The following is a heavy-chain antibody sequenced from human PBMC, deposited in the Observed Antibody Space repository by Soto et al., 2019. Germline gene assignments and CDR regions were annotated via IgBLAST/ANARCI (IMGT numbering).Heavy chain of an antibody. J-gene: IGHJ4*02. CDR1: GFTFDDYG. V-gene: IGHV3-20*04. Sequence: RPGGSLRLSCAASGFTFDDYGMSWVRQAPGKGLEWVSGINWNGGSTGYADSVKGRFTISRDNAKNSLYLQMNSLRAEDTALYYCAKSGGYCSGGSCYADYWGQGTLVTVSS. D-gene: IGHD2-15*01. CDR3: AKSGGYCSGGSCYADY. CDR2: INWNGGST.